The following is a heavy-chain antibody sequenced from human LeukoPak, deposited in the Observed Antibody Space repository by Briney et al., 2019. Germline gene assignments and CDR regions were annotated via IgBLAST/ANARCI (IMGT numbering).Heavy chain of an antibody. Sequence: ASVKVSCKASGYTFTGYYMHWVRQAPGQGLEWMGWINPNSGGTNYAQKFQGRATMTRDTSISTAYMELSRLRSDDTAVYYCARVGYDFWSGYHDYWGQGTLVTVSS. V-gene: IGHV1-2*02. CDR2: INPNSGGT. D-gene: IGHD3-3*01. CDR3: ARVGYDFWSGYHDY. CDR1: GYTFTGYY. J-gene: IGHJ4*02.